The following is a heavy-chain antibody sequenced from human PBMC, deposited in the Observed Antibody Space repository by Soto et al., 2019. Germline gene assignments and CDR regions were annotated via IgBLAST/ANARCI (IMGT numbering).Heavy chain of an antibody. CDR3: ARGASQIAVVPGAMSYYYYYMDV. V-gene: IGHV1-3*01. CDR1: GFSFTTFNNYA. D-gene: IGHD2-2*01. Sequence: QVHLVQSGAEVKKPGASVRGSCKASGFSFTTFNNYAIQWVHQAPGQTLEWMGWIKGGNGDIKYSQRFQVSINVTWDSSASTAFMELRSLRFEDPAVYYCARGASQIAVVPGAMSYYYYYMDVWGKGTTVTVSS. J-gene: IGHJ6*03. CDR2: IKGGNGDI.